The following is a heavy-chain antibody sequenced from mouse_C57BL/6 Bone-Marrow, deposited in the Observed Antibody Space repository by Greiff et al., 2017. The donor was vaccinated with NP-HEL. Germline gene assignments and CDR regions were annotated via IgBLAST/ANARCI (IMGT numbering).Heavy chain of an antibody. CDR1: GYTFTSYG. CDR3: TVLLTRPYFDY. V-gene: IGHV1-81*01. Sequence: VNLVESGAELARPGASVKLSCKASGYTFTSYGISWVKQRTGQGLEWIGEIYPRSGNTYYNEKFKGKATLTADKSSSTAYMELRSLTSEDSAVYFCTVLLTRPYFDYWGQGTTLTVSS. CDR2: IYPRSGNT. J-gene: IGHJ2*01. D-gene: IGHD1-1*01.